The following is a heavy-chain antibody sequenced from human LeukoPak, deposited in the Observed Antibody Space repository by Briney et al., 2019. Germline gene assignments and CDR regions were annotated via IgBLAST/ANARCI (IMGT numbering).Heavy chain of an antibody. D-gene: IGHD3-22*01. CDR2: VYYSGST. Sequence: SETLSLTCTVSGGSISSNNYYWGWIRQPPGKGLEWIGTVYYSGSTYYNPSLKSRVTISVDTSKNQLSLRLSSVTAADTAVYYCARHYYYDTSYFDCWGQGTLVTVSS. V-gene: IGHV4-39*01. CDR1: GGSISSNNYY. J-gene: IGHJ4*02. CDR3: ARHYYYDTSYFDC.